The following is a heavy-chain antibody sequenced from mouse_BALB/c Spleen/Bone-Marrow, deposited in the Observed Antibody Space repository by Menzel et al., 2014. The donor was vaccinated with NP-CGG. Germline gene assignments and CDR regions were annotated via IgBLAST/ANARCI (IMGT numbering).Heavy chain of an antibody. J-gene: IGHJ4*01. CDR3: ARWNDGYSLYYYAMDY. CDR2: INPYNGGT. CDR1: GYSFTGYT. Sequence: EVQRVESGPELVKPGASMKISCKASGYSFTGYTMNWVKQSHGKNLEWIGLINPYNGGTSYNQKFKGKATLTVDKSSSTAYMELLSLTSEDSAVYYCARWNDGYSLYYYAMDYWGQGTSVTVSS. D-gene: IGHD2-3*01. V-gene: IGHV1-18*01.